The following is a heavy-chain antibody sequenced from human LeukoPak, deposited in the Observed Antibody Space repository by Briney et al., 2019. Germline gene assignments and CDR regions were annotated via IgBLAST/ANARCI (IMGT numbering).Heavy chain of an antibody. V-gene: IGHV3-30*18. Sequence: GGSLRLSCAASGFTFSSYGMHWVRQAPGKGLEWVAVISYDGSNKYYADSVKGRFTISRDNSKNTLYLQINSLRAEDTAVYYCAKDFSSSWHDAFDIWGQGTMVTVSS. CDR3: AKDFSSSWHDAFDI. D-gene: IGHD6-13*01. CDR2: ISYDGSNK. CDR1: GFTFSSYG. J-gene: IGHJ3*02.